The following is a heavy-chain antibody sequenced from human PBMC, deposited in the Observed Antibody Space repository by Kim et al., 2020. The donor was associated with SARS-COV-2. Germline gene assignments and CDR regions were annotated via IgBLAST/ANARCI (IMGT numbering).Heavy chain of an antibody. V-gene: IGHV1-46*01. CDR1: GYTFTSYY. CDR3: ASVRRDGYPRAAFDI. CDR2: INPSGGST. J-gene: IGHJ3*02. D-gene: IGHD5-12*01. Sequence: ASVKVSCKASGYTFTSYYMHWVRQAPGQGLEWMGIINPSGGSTSYAQKFQGRVTMTRDTSTSTVYMELSSLRSEDTAVYYCASVRRDGYPRAAFDIWGQGTMVTVSS.